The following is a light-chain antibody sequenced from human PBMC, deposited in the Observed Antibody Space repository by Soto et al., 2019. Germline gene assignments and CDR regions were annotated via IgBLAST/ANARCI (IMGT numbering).Light chain of an antibody. CDR2: EVN. Sequence: QSALTQPASVSGSPGQSITISCTGTISDVGGYNYVSWYQQHPGKAPKLMIYEVNIRPSGVSNRFSGSKSDNTASLTISGLQAEDEADYYCSSYTSSNTPVFGGGTKVTVL. CDR3: SSYTSSNTPV. CDR1: ISDVGGYNY. J-gene: IGLJ2*01. V-gene: IGLV2-14*01.